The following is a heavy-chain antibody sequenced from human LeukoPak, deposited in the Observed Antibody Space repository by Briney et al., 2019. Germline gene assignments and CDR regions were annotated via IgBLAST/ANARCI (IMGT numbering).Heavy chain of an antibody. Sequence: GESLKIFCKGSGYSFTTDWIGWVRQMPGKGLEWMGIIYPGDSDTRYSPSFQGQVALTADKSISTAYLQWSSLKASDTAIYYCAISAYSYGYSHWGQGTLVTVSS. J-gene: IGHJ4*02. V-gene: IGHV5-51*01. CDR3: AISAYSYGYSH. CDR1: GYSFTTDW. CDR2: IYPGDSDT. D-gene: IGHD5-18*01.